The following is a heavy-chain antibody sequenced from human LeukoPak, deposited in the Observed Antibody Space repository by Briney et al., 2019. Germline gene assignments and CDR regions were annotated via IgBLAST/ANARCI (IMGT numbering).Heavy chain of an antibody. Sequence: ASVKVSCKASGYTFTGCYMHWARQAPGQGLEWMGWINPNSGDTNYAQKFQGRVTMTRETSISTAYMELSRLRDDDTAVYYCARGYSSGWYYLHYWGQGTLVTVSS. D-gene: IGHD6-19*01. V-gene: IGHV1-2*02. CDR3: ARGYSSGWYYLHY. J-gene: IGHJ4*02. CDR2: INPNSGDT. CDR1: GYTFTGCY.